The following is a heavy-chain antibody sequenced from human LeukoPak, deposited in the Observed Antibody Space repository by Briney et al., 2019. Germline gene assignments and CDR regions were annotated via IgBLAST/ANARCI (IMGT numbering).Heavy chain of an antibody. J-gene: IGHJ4*02. Sequence: GGSLRLSCAASGFTFSSYSMNWVRQAPGKGLEWVSCISTSSNTIYYADSVKGRFTISRDNAKNSLYLQMNSLRAEDTAVYYCARGDCSGGSCYLSLTTIDYWGQGTLVTVSS. CDR2: ISTSSNTI. V-gene: IGHV3-48*01. D-gene: IGHD2-15*01. CDR1: GFTFSSYS. CDR3: ARGDCSGGSCYLSLTTIDY.